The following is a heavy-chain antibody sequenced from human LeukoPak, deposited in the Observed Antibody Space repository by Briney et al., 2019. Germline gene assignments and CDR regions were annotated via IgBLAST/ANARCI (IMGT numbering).Heavy chain of an antibody. CDR2: INPSGGST. Sequence: ASVTVSCTASGYTFTIYYMHWVRQAPGQGLEWMGIINPSGGSTSYAQKFQGRVTMTRDTSTSTVYMELSSLRSEDTAVYYCARDRSDSGWFDPWGQGTLVTVSS. V-gene: IGHV1-46*01. J-gene: IGHJ5*02. CDR3: ARDRSDSGWFDP. D-gene: IGHD2-21*02. CDR1: GYTFTIYY.